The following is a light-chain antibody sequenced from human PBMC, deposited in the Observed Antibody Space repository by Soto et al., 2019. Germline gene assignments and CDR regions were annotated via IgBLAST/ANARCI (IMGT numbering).Light chain of an antibody. Sequence: DIQMTQSPSSLSASLTDRVTITCRASQTVNSYLNWYQQKPGKAPKLLISAASTLQGGVPSRFSASGSGTDFSLTISSLRVEDFGTYYCQQSFVSPYTFGQGT. J-gene: IGKJ2*01. V-gene: IGKV1-39*01. CDR1: QTVNSY. CDR3: QQSFVSPYT. CDR2: AAS.